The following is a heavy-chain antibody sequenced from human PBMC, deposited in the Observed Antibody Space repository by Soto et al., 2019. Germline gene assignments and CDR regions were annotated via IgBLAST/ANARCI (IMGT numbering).Heavy chain of an antibody. Sequence: GSLRLSCAASGFTFSSYWMSWVRQAPGKGLEWVANIKQDGSEKQYVDSAKGRFTISRDNAKNSLYLQMNSLRAEDTAVYYCVRGSLGNHADYFDYWGQETLVTVSS. D-gene: IGHD3-16*01. V-gene: IGHV3-7*03. CDR1: GFTFSSYW. CDR3: VRGSLGNHADYFDY. CDR2: IKQDGSEK. J-gene: IGHJ4*02.